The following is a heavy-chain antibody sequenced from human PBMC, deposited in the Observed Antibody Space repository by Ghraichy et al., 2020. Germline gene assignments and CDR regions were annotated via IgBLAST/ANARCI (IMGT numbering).Heavy chain of an antibody. Sequence: PETLSLTCTVSGGSISSYYWSWIRQPPGKGLEWIGYIYYSGSTNYNPSLESRVTISVDTSKNQFSLKLSSVTAADTAVYYCARGSRHSSSWYWVGGYYYGMDVWGQGTTVTVSS. V-gene: IGHV4-59*01. CDR2: IYYSGST. J-gene: IGHJ6*02. CDR3: ARGSRHSSSWYWVGGYYYGMDV. CDR1: GGSISSYY. D-gene: IGHD6-13*01.